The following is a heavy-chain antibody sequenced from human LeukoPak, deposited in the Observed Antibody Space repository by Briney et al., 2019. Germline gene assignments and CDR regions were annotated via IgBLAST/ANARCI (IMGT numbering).Heavy chain of an antibody. D-gene: IGHD1-7*01. CDR1: GFTFDDYA. Sequence: GGSLRLSCAASGFTFDDYAMRWVRQAPGKGLEWVSGISWNSGSIGYADSVKGRFTISRDNAKNSLYLQMNSLRAEDTAVYYCARDSEGITGTTAPGYWGQGTLVTVSS. CDR2: ISWNSGSI. J-gene: IGHJ4*02. V-gene: IGHV3-9*01. CDR3: ARDSEGITGTTAPGY.